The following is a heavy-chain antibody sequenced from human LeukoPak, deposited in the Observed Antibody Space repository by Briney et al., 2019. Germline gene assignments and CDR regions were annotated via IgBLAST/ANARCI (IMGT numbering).Heavy chain of an antibody. CDR2: IYPDDSDT. CDR3: ARSLMWGSRHYFDY. D-gene: IGHD2-21*01. CDR1: GYSFTSYW. J-gene: IGHJ4*02. V-gene: IGHV5-51*01. Sequence: GESLKISCKGSGYSFTSYWIGWLRQMPGKGLEWMGIIYPDDSDTRYSPSFQGQVTISADKSISTAYLQWSSLKTSDTAMYYCARSLMWGSRHYFDYWGQGTLVTVSS.